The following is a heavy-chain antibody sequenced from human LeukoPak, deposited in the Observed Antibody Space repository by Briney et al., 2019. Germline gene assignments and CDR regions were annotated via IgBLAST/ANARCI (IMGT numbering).Heavy chain of an antibody. V-gene: IGHV1-2*02. J-gene: IGHJ4*02. CDR2: INPNSGGT. Sequence: ASVKVSCKASGGTFTGYYMHWVRQAPGQGLEWMGWINPNSGGTNYAQKFQGRVTMTRDTSISTAYMELSRLRSDDTAVYYCARDPNYYGSGDFDYWGQGTLVTVSS. D-gene: IGHD3-10*01. CDR3: ARDPNYYGSGDFDY. CDR1: GGTFTGYY.